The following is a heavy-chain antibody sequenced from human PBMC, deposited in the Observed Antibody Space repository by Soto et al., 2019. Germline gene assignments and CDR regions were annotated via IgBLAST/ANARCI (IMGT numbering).Heavy chain of an antibody. CDR1: SDSIISGAYS. CDR2: IYLSGST. D-gene: IGHD3-10*01. J-gene: IGHJ4*02. V-gene: IGHV4-30-2*01. CDR3: ARTVTYFHGSGSSNFAS. Sequence: QLQLQESGSGLVKPSQTLSLTCAVSSDSIISGAYSWSWIRQPPGKGLEWIGYIYLSGSTKYNPSLNGRVTMSIDTSKSHFSLKLRSVPAADTAVYYCARTVTYFHGSGSSNFASWGQGTLVTVSS.